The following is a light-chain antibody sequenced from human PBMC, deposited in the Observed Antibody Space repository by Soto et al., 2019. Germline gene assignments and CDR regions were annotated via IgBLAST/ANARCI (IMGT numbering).Light chain of an antibody. CDR3: ATWDDSLNGFYV. Sequence: QSVLTQPPSASGAPGQGVTIICPGRTPKIGSNYVDWYQQLPGTAPKLLIYRNNQRPSGVPDRFSGSKSGTSASLAISGLRSDDEADYFCATWDDSLNGFYVFGTGTKVTVL. CDR2: RNN. J-gene: IGLJ1*01. V-gene: IGLV1-47*01. CDR1: TPKIGSNY.